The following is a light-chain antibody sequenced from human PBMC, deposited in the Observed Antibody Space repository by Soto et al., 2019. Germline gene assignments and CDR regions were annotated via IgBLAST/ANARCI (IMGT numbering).Light chain of an antibody. CDR1: SSDVGAYNY. Sequence: QSVLTQPASVSGSPGQSITISCTGTSSDVGAYNYVSWYQQHPGKAPKLMIYEVNNRPSGVSNRFSGSKSGNTASLTIPGLQAEDEADYYRSSYTTSSTYVFGTGTKVTVL. V-gene: IGLV2-14*01. J-gene: IGLJ1*01. CDR3: SSYTTSSTYV. CDR2: EVN.